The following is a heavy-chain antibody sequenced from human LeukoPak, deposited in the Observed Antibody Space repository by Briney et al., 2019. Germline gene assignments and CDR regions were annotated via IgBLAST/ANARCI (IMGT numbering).Heavy chain of an antibody. Sequence: SVKVSCKASGGTFSSYTISWVRQAPGQGLEWMGRIIPILGIANYAQKFQGRVMITAEKSTSTAYMELSSLRSEDTAVYYCATHPDYYDSSGYYSGSSDYWGQGTLVTVSS. D-gene: IGHD3-22*01. J-gene: IGHJ4*02. CDR3: ATHPDYYDSSGYYSGSSDY. CDR2: IIPILGIA. V-gene: IGHV1-69*02. CDR1: GGTFSSYT.